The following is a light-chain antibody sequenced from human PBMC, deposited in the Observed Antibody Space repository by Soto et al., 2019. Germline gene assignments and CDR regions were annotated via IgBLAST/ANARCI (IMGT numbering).Light chain of an antibody. CDR1: RSINNY. V-gene: IGKV3-11*01. J-gene: IGKJ2*01. CDR3: QQRSNWPPGIT. CDR2: DAS. Sequence: EIVLTQSPATLYLSPGERATLSCRASRSINNYLAWYLQRPGQAPRLLFYDASNRATGIPARFNGSGSGTDFTLTITALEPDDFAVYYCQQRSNWPPGITFGQGTKLEIK.